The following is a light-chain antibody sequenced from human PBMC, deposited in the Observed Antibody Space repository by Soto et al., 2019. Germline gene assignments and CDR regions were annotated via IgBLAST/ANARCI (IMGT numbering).Light chain of an antibody. V-gene: IGKV1-6*01. CDR3: LQDYNYPRT. J-gene: IGKJ1*01. CDR2: AAS. Sequence: AIQMPPYPSSLSASVGDRVTITCRASQDIRNDLGWYQQKPGQAPPLLIHAASNLQSGVSSRFSGSGSGTDFTLTISSLQPEDFATYYCLQDYNYPRTFGQGTKVEIK. CDR1: QDIRND.